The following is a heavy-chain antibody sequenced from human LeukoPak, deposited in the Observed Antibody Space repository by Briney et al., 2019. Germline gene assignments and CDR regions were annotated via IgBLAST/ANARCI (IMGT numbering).Heavy chain of an antibody. CDR3: VRRDNTGWNYFDC. CDR2: IYTTGST. D-gene: IGHD6-19*01. Sequence: SDTLSLTCTVSGGSINSQCWRWLRQSPGEGREWIWVIYTTGSTTYTPSLKSLVTISLHTPKNHFSLRFTSVLAADTAIYYCVRRDNTGWNYFDCWGQGILVTVSS. V-gene: IGHV4-4*08. J-gene: IGHJ4*02. CDR1: GGSINSQC.